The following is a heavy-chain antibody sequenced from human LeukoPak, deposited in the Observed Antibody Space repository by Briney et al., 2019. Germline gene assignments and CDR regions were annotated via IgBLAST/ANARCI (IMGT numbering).Heavy chain of an antibody. CDR2: INHSGST. D-gene: IGHD6-19*01. V-gene: IGHV4-34*01. Sequence: SETLSLTCAVYGGSFSGYYWSWIRQPPGKGLEWIGEINHSGSTNYNPSLKGRVTISVDTSKNQFSLKLSSVTAADTAVYYCARRGWYPPFPFDYWGQGTLVTVSS. CDR1: GGSFSGYY. J-gene: IGHJ4*02. CDR3: ARRGWYPPFPFDY.